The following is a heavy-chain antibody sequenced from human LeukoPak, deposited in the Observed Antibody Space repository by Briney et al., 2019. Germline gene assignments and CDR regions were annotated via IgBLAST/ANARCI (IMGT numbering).Heavy chain of an antibody. Sequence: PGGSLRLSWAASGFTFSAYAMTWVRQAPGRGLEWVSLIGGGGSDIHYADSGKGRFTISKDNSKNTGHLKMASLRADDTAVYYCAKYCGGDCFRNFDSWGQETLVTVSS. D-gene: IGHD2-21*02. CDR1: GFTFSAYA. V-gene: IGHV3-23*01. CDR3: AKYCGGDCFRNFDS. J-gene: IGHJ4*02. CDR2: IGGGGSDI.